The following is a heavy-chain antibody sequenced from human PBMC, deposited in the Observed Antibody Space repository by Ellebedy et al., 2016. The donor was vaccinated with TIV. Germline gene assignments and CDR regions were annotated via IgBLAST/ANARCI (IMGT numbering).Heavy chain of an antibody. Sequence: GGSLRLCXAASGFTFSSYRMHWVRQAPGKGLVWVSLINHDGRSTTYADSVKGRFTISRDNAKSTLYLQMNSLGAEDTAVYYCARGPYYSDPSAPYAHYWGQGTLVTVSS. CDR2: INHDGRST. V-gene: IGHV3-74*01. CDR1: GFTFSSYR. CDR3: ARGPYYSDPSAPYAHY. D-gene: IGHD3-22*01. J-gene: IGHJ4*02.